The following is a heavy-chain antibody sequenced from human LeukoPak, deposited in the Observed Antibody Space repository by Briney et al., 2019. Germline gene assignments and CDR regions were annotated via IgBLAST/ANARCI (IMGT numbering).Heavy chain of an antibody. J-gene: IGHJ4*02. CDR3: AKSGYSYGYLGY. D-gene: IGHD5-18*01. V-gene: IGHV3-30*18. Sequence: GGSLRLSCAASGFTFSSYGMHWVRQPPGKGLERVALISYDGSNEAFADSVKGRFTISRDNSMNTVYLQMNSLRPEDTAVYYCAKSGYSYGYLGYWGQGALVTVSS. CDR1: GFTFSSYG. CDR2: ISYDGSNE.